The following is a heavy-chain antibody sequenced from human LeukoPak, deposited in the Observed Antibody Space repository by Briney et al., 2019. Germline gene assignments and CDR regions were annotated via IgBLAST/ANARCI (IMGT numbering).Heavy chain of an antibody. CDR3: AKAWDEWELSLDY. J-gene: IGHJ4*02. CDR1: GFTFSSYA. CDR2: ISGSGGST. V-gene: IGHV3-23*01. Sequence: SGGSLRLSCAAPGFTFSSYAMSWVRQAPGKGLEWGSAISGSGGSTYYADSVKGRFTISRDNSKNTLYLQMNSLRAEDTAVYYCAKAWDEWELSLDYWGQGTLVTVSS. D-gene: IGHD1-26*01.